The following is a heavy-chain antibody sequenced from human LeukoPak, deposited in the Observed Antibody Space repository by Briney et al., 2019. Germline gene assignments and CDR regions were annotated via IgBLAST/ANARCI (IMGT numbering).Heavy chain of an antibody. V-gene: IGHV1-24*01. CDR3: ARVPLGYCSSTNCFDY. CDR2: FDPEDGET. J-gene: IGHJ4*02. Sequence: ASVKVSCKVSGYTLTKLSMHWVRQAPGKGLEWKGGFDPEDGETIYAQKLQGRVTMTTDTSTSTAYMELRSLRSDDTAVYYCARVPLGYCSSTNCFDYWGQGTLVTVSS. CDR1: GYTLTKLS. D-gene: IGHD2-2*01.